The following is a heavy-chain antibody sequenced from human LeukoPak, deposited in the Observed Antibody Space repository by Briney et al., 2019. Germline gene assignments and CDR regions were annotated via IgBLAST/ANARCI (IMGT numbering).Heavy chain of an antibody. J-gene: IGHJ4*02. CDR1: GYTFTSNY. CDR2: INPSGGST. Sequence: ASVKVSCKAFGYTFTSNYMHWVRQAPGQGLEWMGIINPSGGSTSYAQKFQGRVTMTRDTSTSTVYMELSSLRSEDTAVYYCARDTAIIPGIAASGLDYWGQGTLVTVSS. CDR3: ARDTAIIPGIAASGLDY. V-gene: IGHV1-46*01. D-gene: IGHD6-25*01.